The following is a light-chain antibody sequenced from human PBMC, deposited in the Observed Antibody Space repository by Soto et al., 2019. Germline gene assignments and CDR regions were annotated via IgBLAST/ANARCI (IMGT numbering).Light chain of an antibody. J-gene: IGKJ4*01. CDR1: QGINIW. CDR2: AAS. Sequence: DIQMTQSPSSVAASAGDRVTITCRTSQGINIWLAWYQQKPGKAPKLLIYAASSLQRGVPSRFSGSGSGTDFTLTINSLQPEDFATYYCQHTNTFPLTFGGGTKVEIK. CDR3: QHTNTFPLT. V-gene: IGKV1-12*01.